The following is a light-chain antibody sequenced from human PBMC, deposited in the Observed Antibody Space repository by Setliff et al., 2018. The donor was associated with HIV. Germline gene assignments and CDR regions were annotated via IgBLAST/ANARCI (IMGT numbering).Light chain of an antibody. Sequence: QSVLTQPPLASGTPGQRVTISCSGSSSNIGSNTVNWYQHLPGLAPKLLIYSDNHRPSVVPDRFSGSKSGTSASLAISGLQSEDEADYYCAAWDGSLNGYVFGTGTKVTVL. CDR2: SDN. J-gene: IGLJ1*01. CDR1: SSNIGSNT. V-gene: IGLV1-44*01. CDR3: AAWDGSLNGYV.